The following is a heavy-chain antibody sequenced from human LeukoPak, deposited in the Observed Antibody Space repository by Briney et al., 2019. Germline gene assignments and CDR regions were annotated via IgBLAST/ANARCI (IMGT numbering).Heavy chain of an antibody. CDR3: AKDEFGVPYIAGSQFDY. CDR1: GFTFSSYA. V-gene: IGHV3-23*01. Sequence: PGGSLRLSCAASGFTFSSYAMSWVRQAPGKGLEWVSAISGSGGSTYYADSVKGRFTISRDNSKNTLYLQMNSLRAEDTAVYYCAKDEFGVPYIAGSQFDYWGQGTLVTVSS. D-gene: IGHD3-3*01. CDR2: ISGSGGST. J-gene: IGHJ4*02.